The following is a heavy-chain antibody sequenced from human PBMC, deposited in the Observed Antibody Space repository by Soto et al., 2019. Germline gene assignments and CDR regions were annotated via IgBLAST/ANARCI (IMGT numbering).Heavy chain of an antibody. CDR1: GFIFSDYS. CDR2: ISSSGGHT. D-gene: IGHD3-10*01. Sequence: EVPLVESGGGLVKTGGSLRLSCVASGFIFSDYSMNWVRQAPGKGLEWVAAISSSGGHTFYADSVKVRFTISRDNPKSSVFLQMSSLGGEDTAVYWCASLVGRSNFDSWGQGTLVTVSS. V-gene: IGHV3-21*06. J-gene: IGHJ4*02. CDR3: ASLVGRSNFDS.